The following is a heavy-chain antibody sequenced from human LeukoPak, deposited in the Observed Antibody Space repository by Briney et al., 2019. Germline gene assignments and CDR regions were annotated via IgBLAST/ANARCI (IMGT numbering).Heavy chain of an antibody. CDR1: GGSISSSSYY. D-gene: IGHD3-10*01. J-gene: IGHJ6*03. Sequence: SETLSLTCTVSGGSISSSSYYWGWIRQPPGKGREWIGSIYYSGSTYYNPSLKSRVTISVDTSKNQFSLKLSSVTAADTAVYYCARLGGSYFADYYYMDVWGKGTTVTVSS. V-gene: IGHV4-39*07. CDR3: ARLGGSYFADYYYMDV. CDR2: IYYSGST.